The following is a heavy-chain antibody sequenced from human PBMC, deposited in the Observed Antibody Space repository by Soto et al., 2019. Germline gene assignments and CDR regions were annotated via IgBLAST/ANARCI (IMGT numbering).Heavy chain of an antibody. Sequence: PSETLSLTCTVSGGSISSNYWTWIRQPPGRGLEWIGYVYNSGSTNYNPSLKSRVTISEDTSKSQFSLKVNSMTAADTAVYYCARYRREAVAGYTLDNWGQGILVTVSS. CDR3: ARYRREAVAGYTLDN. J-gene: IGHJ4*02. V-gene: IGHV4-59*01. CDR2: VYNSGST. CDR1: GGSISSNY. D-gene: IGHD6-13*01.